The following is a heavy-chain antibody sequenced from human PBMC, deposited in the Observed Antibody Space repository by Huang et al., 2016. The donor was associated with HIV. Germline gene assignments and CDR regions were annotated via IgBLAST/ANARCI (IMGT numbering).Heavy chain of an antibody. CDR1: GFSFSHYG. J-gene: IGHJ4*02. V-gene: IGHV3-30*02. CDR2: RRFDAGNK. D-gene: IGHD2-21*02. CDR3: ATDLGGYSFDY. Sequence: QEQLVESGGGVVQPGGSLRVSCATAGFSFSHYGMHWVRQAPGKGLEWVAYRRFDAGNKHNADATKGRFTISKDNSKEMLLLEMNSLRGDDTAFYYCATDLGGYSFDYWGQGALVSVSS.